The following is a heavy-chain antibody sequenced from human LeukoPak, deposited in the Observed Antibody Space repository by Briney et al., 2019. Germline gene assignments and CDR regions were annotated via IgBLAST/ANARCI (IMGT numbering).Heavy chain of an antibody. CDR2: ISGSGGTT. J-gene: IGHJ4*02. Sequence: SGGSLRLSCAASGFTFSSYAMNWVRQAPGKGLEWVSSISGSGGTTYYAGSVKGRFTISRDNSKSTLYIQMNSLRAEDTAVYYCARAKPKNMVRGLIMRRESRYYFDYWGQGTLVTVSS. CDR1: GFTFSSYA. V-gene: IGHV3-23*01. D-gene: IGHD3-10*01. CDR3: ARAKPKNMVRGLIMRRESRYYFDY.